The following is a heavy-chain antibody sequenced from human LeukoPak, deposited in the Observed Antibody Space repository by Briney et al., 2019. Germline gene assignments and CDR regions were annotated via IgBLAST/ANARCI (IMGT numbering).Heavy chain of an antibody. D-gene: IGHD1-26*01. CDR1: GGSISSGDYY. CDR3: TGGSYSRYFDY. J-gene: IGHJ4*02. Sequence: SQTLSLTCTVSGGSISSGDYYWSWIRQPPGKGLEWIGYIYYSGSTYYNPYLKSRVTISVDTSKNQFSLKLSSVTAADTAVYYCTGGSYSRYFDYWGQGTLVTVSS. V-gene: IGHV4-30-4*08. CDR2: IYYSGST.